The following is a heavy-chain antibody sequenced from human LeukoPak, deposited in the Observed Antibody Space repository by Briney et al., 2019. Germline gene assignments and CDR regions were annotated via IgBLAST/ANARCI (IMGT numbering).Heavy chain of an antibody. Sequence: SETLSLTCTVSGGSISSGSYYWSWIRQPAGKGLEWIGRIYTSGSTNYNPSLKSRVTISVDTSKNQFSLKLSSVTAADTAVYYCARVYQLLFPFSNWFDPWGQGTLVTVSS. J-gene: IGHJ5*02. CDR3: ARVYQLLFPFSNWFDP. CDR1: GGSISSGSYY. V-gene: IGHV4-61*02. D-gene: IGHD2-2*01. CDR2: IYTSGST.